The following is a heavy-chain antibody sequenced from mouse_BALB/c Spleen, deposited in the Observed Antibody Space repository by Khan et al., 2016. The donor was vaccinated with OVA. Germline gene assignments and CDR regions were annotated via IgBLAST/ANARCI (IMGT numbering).Heavy chain of an antibody. J-gene: IGHJ3*01. V-gene: IGHV1S137*01. CDR3: TRGGGNRFAY. Sequence: QVQLQQSGAELVRPGVSVKISCKGSGYTFTDFTMHWVKQSHAKSLEWIGVISTYYGDVTYNQKFKGKATMTVAKSSSTAYMELARMTSEDSAIYYCTRGGGNRFAYWGQGTLVTVSA. CDR2: ISTYYGDV. D-gene: IGHD1-1*02. CDR1: GYTFTDFT.